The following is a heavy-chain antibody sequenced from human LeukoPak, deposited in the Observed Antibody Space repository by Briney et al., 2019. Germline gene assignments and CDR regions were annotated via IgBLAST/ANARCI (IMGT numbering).Heavy chain of an antibody. CDR1: GFTFSSYA. J-gene: IGHJ4*02. CDR2: ISGGGGYT. V-gene: IGHV3-23*01. Sequence: GGSLRLSCAASGFTFSSYAMSWVRQAPGKGLEWVSSISGGGGYTYYADSVKGRFTISRDSSKNTLYLQMISLRAEDTAVYHCAKDTRILLYGYFDYWGQGTLVTVSS. D-gene: IGHD4-17*01. CDR3: AKDTRILLYGYFDY.